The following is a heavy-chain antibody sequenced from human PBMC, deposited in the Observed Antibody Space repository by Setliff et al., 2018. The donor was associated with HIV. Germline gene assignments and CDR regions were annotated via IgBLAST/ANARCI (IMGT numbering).Heavy chain of an antibody. D-gene: IGHD3-10*01. CDR1: GYTFTRYF. CDR2: INPSGGST. V-gene: IGHV1-46*01. CDR3: ARGGEGGMDY. Sequence: ASVKVSCKASGYTFTRYFMHCVRQAHGQGLGWLGMINPSGGSTWYAQKFQGRVTMTGDTSTNTLYMELSSLRSEDTTVYYCARGGEGGMDYWGQGTLVTVSS. J-gene: IGHJ4*02.